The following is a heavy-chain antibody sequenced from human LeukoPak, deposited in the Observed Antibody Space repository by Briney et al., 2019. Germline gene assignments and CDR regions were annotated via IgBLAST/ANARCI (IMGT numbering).Heavy chain of an antibody. CDR3: ARDQGLSSPTVTTSLSNY. D-gene: IGHD4-17*01. CDR1: GYTFTDYY. V-gene: IGHV1-2*02. J-gene: IGHJ4*02. Sequence: ASVKVSCNVSGYTFTDYYMHWVRQAPEQGLEWMGWIKPNSGGTNYAQMFQGRVTMTRDTSISTAYMELSRLRSDDTAVYYCARDQGLSSPTVTTSLSNYWGQGTLVTVSS. CDR2: IKPNSGGT.